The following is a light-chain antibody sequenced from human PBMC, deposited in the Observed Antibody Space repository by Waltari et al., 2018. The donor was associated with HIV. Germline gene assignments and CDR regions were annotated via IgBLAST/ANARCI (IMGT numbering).Light chain of an antibody. Sequence: QSALTQPASVSGSPGQSITISCTGTSRAVGGYNYVPWYQQHPGKAPKLMISEVSNRPSGVTNRFSGSKSGNTASLTISGLQVEDEADYYCSSYTSSSTLYVFGTGTKVTVL. V-gene: IGLV2-14*01. CDR1: SRAVGGYNY. CDR2: EVS. J-gene: IGLJ1*01. CDR3: SSYTSSSTLYV.